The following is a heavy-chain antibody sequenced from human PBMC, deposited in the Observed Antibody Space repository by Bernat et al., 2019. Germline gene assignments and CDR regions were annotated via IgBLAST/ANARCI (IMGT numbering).Heavy chain of an antibody. J-gene: IGHJ4*02. V-gene: IGHV3-11*05. CDR1: GFTFSDCY. CDR2: ISSSSSYT. Sequence: QVQLVESGGGLVKPGGSLRLSCAASGFTFSDCYMSWIRQAPGKGLEWVSYISSSSSYTNYADSVKGRFTISRDNAKNSLYLQMNSLRAEDTAVYYCARNYGSYYFDYWGQGTLVTVSS. D-gene: IGHD4-17*01. CDR3: ARNYGSYYFDY.